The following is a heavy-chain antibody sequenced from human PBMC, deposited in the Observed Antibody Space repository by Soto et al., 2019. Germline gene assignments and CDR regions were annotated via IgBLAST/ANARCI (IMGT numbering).Heavy chain of an antibody. Sequence: EVQLVESWGGVVRPGGSLRLSCAASGFTFDDYGMSWVRQAPGKGLEWVSGGNWNGGSTYYADSVKGRFTISRDNAKNSLELQMNSLRAEDTAWDHCARTPFGDYNPADYWGQGTLVTVSS. J-gene: IGHJ4*02. CDR2: GNWNGGST. CDR1: GFTFDDYG. CDR3: ARTPFGDYNPADY. D-gene: IGHD4-17*01. V-gene: IGHV3-20*01.